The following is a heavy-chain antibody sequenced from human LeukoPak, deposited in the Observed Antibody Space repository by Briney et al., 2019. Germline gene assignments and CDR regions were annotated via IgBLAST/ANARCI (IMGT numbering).Heavy chain of an antibody. D-gene: IGHD3-10*01. Sequence: SETLSLTCAVYGGSFSGYYWSWIRQPPGKGLEWIGEINHSGSTNYNPSLKSRVTISVDTSKNQFSLKLSSVTAEDTAVYYCVRDRSRFGESDWGQGTLVMVSS. CDR1: GGSFSGYY. V-gene: IGHV4-34*01. J-gene: IGHJ4*02. CDR3: VRDRSRFGESD. CDR2: INHSGST.